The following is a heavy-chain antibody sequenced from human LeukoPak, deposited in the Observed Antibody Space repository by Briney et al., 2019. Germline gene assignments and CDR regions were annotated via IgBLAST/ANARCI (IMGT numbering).Heavy chain of an antibody. V-gene: IGHV3-33*01. CDR2: IWYDGSKK. D-gene: IGHD2-2*01. CDR1: GFTFSSYG. J-gene: IGHJ6*02. CDR3: ARDLTSSDPYYYYYGMDV. Sequence: PGGSLRLSCAASGFTFSSYGMHWVRQAPGKGLEWVAVIWYDGSKKYYADSVKGRFTISRDNSKNTLYLQMNSLRAEDTAVYYCARDLTSSDPYYYYYGMDVWGQGTTVTVSS.